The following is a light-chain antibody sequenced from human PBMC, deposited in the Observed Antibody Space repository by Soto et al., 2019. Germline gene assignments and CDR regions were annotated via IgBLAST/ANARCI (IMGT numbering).Light chain of an antibody. CDR2: QAS. V-gene: IGKV1-5*03. CDR1: QSISSW. CDR3: QQYSSYST. Sequence: DIQMTQSPSTLSASVGDRVTITCRASQSISSWLAWYQQKPGKAPKCLIYQASNLQSGVPSRFSGSGSGTEFTLTISNLQPDDFATYYCQQYSSYSTFGQGTRLDIK. J-gene: IGKJ2*01.